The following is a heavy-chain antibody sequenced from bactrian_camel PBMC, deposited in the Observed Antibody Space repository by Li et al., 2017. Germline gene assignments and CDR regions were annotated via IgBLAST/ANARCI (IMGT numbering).Heavy chain of an antibody. CDR1: GFTFSSYD. D-gene: IGHD6*01. CDR3: AKNVLAPRDRWYRSGYDY. J-gene: IGHJ4*01. CDR2: INAGGSNT. Sequence: VQLVESGGGLVQPGGSLRLSCAASGFTFSSYDMSWVRQRPGKGLEWVSYINAGGSNTAYAASVKGRFTISRDNAKNTLYLQLNSLKTDDAAMYYCAKNVLAPRDRWYRSGYDYWGQGTQVTV. V-gene: IGHV3S40*01.